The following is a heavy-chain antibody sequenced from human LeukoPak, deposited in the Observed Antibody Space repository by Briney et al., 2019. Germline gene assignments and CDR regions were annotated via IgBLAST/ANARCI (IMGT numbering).Heavy chain of an antibody. CDR2: INHSGST. J-gene: IGHJ4*02. V-gene: IGHV4-34*01. CDR1: GGSFRAYY. Sequence: SETLSLTCAVYGGSFRAYYWSWIRQPPGKGLEGIGEINHSGSTNYNPALKSRVTISVDMSKNQFSLQLSSVTAPDTAVYYCARGSSGWYAGRRYYFDYWGQGTLVTVSS. D-gene: IGHD6-19*01. CDR3: ARGSSGWYAGRRYYFDY.